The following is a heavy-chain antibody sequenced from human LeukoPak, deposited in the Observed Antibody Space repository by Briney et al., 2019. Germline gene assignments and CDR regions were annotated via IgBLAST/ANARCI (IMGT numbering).Heavy chain of an antibody. Sequence: GGSLRLSCAASGFTFSSYAMHWVRQAPGKGLEWVAVISYDGSNKYHADSVKGRFTISRDNAKDSLYLQMNSLRAEDTAVYYCARDKYYYDVSGYYPTYGMDVWGQGTTVTVSS. CDR3: ARDKYYYDVSGYYPTYGMDV. J-gene: IGHJ6*02. D-gene: IGHD3-22*01. CDR1: GFTFSSYA. V-gene: IGHV3-30-3*01. CDR2: ISYDGSNK.